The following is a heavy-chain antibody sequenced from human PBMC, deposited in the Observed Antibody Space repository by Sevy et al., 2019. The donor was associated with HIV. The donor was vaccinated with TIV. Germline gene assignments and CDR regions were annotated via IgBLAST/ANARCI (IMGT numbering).Heavy chain of an antibody. J-gene: IGHJ4*02. D-gene: IGHD5-12*01. CDR1: GFSFSIYS. V-gene: IGHV3-48*01. Sequence: GGSLRLSCAASGFSFSIYSMNWVRQASGRGLEWVSYMSNTGSTIHYADSVKGRFTISRDNAKNSLYLQMNSLRAEDTSVYYCASQRGGYERLYYFDYWGQGTLVTVSS. CDR2: MSNTGSTI. CDR3: ASQRGGYERLYYFDY.